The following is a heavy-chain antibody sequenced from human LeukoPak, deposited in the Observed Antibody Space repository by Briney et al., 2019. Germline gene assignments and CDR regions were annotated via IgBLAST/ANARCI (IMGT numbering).Heavy chain of an antibody. CDR2: ISVSGGDT. J-gene: IGHJ4*02. CDR3: AKEGGSGWPWSYDY. V-gene: IGHV3-23*01. D-gene: IGHD6-19*01. CDR1: GFTFTNYE. Sequence: GGSLRLSCAASGFTFTNYEMNWVRQAPGKGLEWVSAISVSGGDTYYADSVKGRFTISRDNSKNTLYLQMNSLRAEDTAVYYCAKEGGSGWPWSYDYWGQGTLVTVSS.